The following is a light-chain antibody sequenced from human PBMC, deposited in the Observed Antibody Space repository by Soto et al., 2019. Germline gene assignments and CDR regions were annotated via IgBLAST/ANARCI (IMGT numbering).Light chain of an antibody. CDR1: SSDVGSYNL. J-gene: IGLJ2*01. CDR3: CSYAGSSTFVV. V-gene: IGLV2-23*02. CDR2: EVS. Sequence: QSVLTQPASVSGSPGQSITISCTGTSSDVGSYNLVSWYQQHPGKAPKLMIYEVSKRPSGVSNRFSGSKSGNTASLTISGLQAEYEADYYCCSYAGSSTFVVFGVGTKLTVL.